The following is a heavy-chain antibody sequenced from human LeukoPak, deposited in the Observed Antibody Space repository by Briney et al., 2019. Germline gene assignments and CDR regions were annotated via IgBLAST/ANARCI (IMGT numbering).Heavy chain of an antibody. V-gene: IGHV3-11*01. CDR1: GFTFSDYY. D-gene: IGHD3-22*01. J-gene: IGHJ4*02. CDR2: ICDSGRTI. CDR3: AKDRLGDYDHSGYYDK. Sequence: PGGSLRLSCAASGFTFSDYYMSWLRQAPGKGLEWVSYICDSGRTIYYADSVKGRFTISRDNAKNSVNLQMNNLRAEDTAVYYCAKDRLGDYDHSGYYDKWGEGTLVRVS.